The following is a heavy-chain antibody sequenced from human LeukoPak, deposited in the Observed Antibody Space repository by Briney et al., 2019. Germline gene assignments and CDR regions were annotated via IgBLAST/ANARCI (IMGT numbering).Heavy chain of an antibody. Sequence: TGGSLRLSCAASGFTVSSNYMSWVRQAPGKGLEWVSIIYNSGNTYYADSVKGRFTISRDNSKNTVYLQMNSLRAEDTAVYYCARDEGHWDQGTLVTVSS. CDR2: IYNSGNT. CDR3: ARDEGH. J-gene: IGHJ4*02. CDR1: GFTVSSNY. V-gene: IGHV3-53*01.